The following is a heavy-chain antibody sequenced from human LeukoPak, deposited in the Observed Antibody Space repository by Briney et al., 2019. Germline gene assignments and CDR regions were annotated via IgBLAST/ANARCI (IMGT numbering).Heavy chain of an antibody. J-gene: IGHJ4*02. CDR2: INHSGST. CDR3: ARDRSYVWGSYRYTVDYFDY. V-gene: IGHV4-34*01. CDR1: GGSFSGYY. D-gene: IGHD3-16*02. Sequence: PSETLSLTCAVYGGSFSGYYWSWIRQPPGKGLEWIGEINHSGSTNYNSSLKSRVTISVDTSKNQFSLKLSSVTAADTAVYYCARDRSYVWGSYRYTVDYFDYWGQGTLVTVSS.